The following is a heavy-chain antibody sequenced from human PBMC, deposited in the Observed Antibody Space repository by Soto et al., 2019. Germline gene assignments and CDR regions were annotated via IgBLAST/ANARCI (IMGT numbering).Heavy chain of an antibody. V-gene: IGHV4-31*03. J-gene: IGHJ6*03. CDR3: ARDSPHFVVVPAARPGDYYYYMDV. CDR2: IYYSGST. Sequence: PSETLSLTCTVSGGSISSGGYYWSWIRQHPGKGLEWIGYIYYSGSTYYNPSLKSRVTISVDTSKNQFSLKLSSVTAADTAVYYCARDSPHFVVVPAARPGDYYYYMDVWGKGTTVTVSS. CDR1: GGSISSGGYY. D-gene: IGHD2-2*01.